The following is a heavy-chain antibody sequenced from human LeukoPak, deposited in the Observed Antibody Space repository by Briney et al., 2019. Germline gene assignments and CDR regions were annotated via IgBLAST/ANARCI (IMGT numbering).Heavy chain of an antibody. CDR1: GFTFSNYA. CDR2: MSGSGGST. CDR3: AKNQGQWLVPVDY. V-gene: IGHV3-23*01. D-gene: IGHD6-19*01. J-gene: IGHJ4*02. Sequence: GGSLRLSCAASGFTFSNYAMSWVRQAPGKGLEWVSSMSGSGGSTYYADSVKGRFTISRDNSKNTLYLQMNNLRAEDTALYYCAKNQGQWLVPVDYWGEGTLVTVSS.